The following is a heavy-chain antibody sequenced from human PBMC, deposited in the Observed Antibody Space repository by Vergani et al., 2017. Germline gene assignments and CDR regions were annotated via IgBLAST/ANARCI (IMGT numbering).Heavy chain of an antibody. CDR1: GFTFSSYG. CDR3: ARGLTSSTNAFDI. CDR2: ISYDGSNK. V-gene: IGHV3-30*03. D-gene: IGHD3-10*01. J-gene: IGHJ3*02. Sequence: QVQLVESGGGVVQPGRSLRLSCAASGFTFSSYGMHWVRQAPGKGLEWVAVISYDGSNKYYADSVKGRFTISRDNSKNTLYLQMNSLRAEDTAVYYCARGLTSSTNAFDIWGQGTMVTVSS.